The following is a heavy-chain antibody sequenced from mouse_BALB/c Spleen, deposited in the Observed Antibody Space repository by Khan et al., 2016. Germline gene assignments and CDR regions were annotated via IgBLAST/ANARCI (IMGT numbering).Heavy chain of an antibody. CDR3: PREGGNYDY. J-gene: IGHJ2*01. V-gene: IGHV5-6-4*01. D-gene: IGHD2-1*01. CDR1: GFTFSSYT. Sequence: EVELVASGGGLVKPGGSLKLSCAASGFTFSSYTMSWVRQTPEKRLEWVATISSGGSYTYYPDSVKGRFTISRDNAKNTLYLQMSSLKSEDTAMYYCPREGGNYDYWGQGTTLTVSS. CDR2: ISSGGSYT.